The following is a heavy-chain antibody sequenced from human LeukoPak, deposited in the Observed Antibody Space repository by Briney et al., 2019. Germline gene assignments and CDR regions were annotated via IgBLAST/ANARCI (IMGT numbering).Heavy chain of an antibody. J-gene: IGHJ6*02. D-gene: IGHD5-18*01. V-gene: IGHV3-23*01. CDR1: GFTFSSYA. CDR3: AKDGTPNVDTAMVSIHYYGMDV. Sequence: LTGGSLRLSCAASGFTFSSYAMSWVRQAPGKGLEWVSAISGSGGSTYYADSVKGRFTISRDNSKNTLYLQMNSLRAEDTAVYYCAKDGTPNVDTAMVSIHYYGMDVWGQGTTVTVSS. CDR2: ISGSGGST.